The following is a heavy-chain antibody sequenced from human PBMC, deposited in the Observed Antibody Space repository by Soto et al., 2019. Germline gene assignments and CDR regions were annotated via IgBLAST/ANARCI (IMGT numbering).Heavy chain of an antibody. CDR3: VQSRCGGDCLQSYSSHSYYGLDV. J-gene: IGHJ6*02. D-gene: IGHD2-21*02. CDR2: IYWADDK. Sequence: QITLKESGPALVKPTQTLTLTCTFSGLSLSTTGVGVGWIRQTPGKDLEWLALIYWADDKRYSPSLKSRLTITKDTSKNHVVLTRTDMDPVDTSTYYCVQSRCGGDCLQSYSSHSYYGLDVWGQGTTVTVSS. CDR1: GLSLSTTGVG. V-gene: IGHV2-5*02.